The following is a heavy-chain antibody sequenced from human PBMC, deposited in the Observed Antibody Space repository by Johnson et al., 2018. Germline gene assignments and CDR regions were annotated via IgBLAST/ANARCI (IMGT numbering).Heavy chain of an antibody. Sequence: QVQLGQAGGGVVQPGRSLRLSCAASGFTFSSYAMHWVRQAPGKGLEWVAVISYDGSNKYYADSVKGRFTISRDNSKNTLYLQMNSLSAEDTAVYYCARDSKLGGGQGTMVTVSS. J-gene: IGHJ3*01. CDR3: ARDSKLG. CDR1: GFTFSSYA. CDR2: ISYDGSNK. D-gene: IGHD6-6*01. V-gene: IGHV3-30-3*01.